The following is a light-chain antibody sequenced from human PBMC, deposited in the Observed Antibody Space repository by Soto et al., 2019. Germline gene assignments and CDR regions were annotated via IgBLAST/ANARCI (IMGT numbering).Light chain of an antibody. CDR1: SSDVGDYNY. CDR3: SSYTSSNTWV. V-gene: IGLV2-14*01. J-gene: IGLJ3*02. CDR2: EVS. Sequence: QSALTQPSSVSGSPGQSITISCPGTSSDVGDYNYVSWYQQHPGKAPKLMIYEVSNRPSWVSNRFSGSKSGNTASLTISGLQAEDEADYYCSSYTSSNTWVFGGGTKLTVL.